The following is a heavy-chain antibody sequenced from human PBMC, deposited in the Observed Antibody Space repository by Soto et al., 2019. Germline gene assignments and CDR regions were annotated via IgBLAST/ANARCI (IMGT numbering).Heavy chain of an antibody. CDR2: IVLRDGFT. CDR3: VGHGGYST. Sequence: EVQLLESGGGLVQPGGSPRLSCAGTGFNLRTNGMSWVRQAPGKGPEWVSDIVLRDGFTYYADSVRGRFTISRDTSKNTLYLQMNSLRVDDTAVYYCVGHGGYSTWGQGTLVTVSS. D-gene: IGHD2-21*02. CDR1: GFNLRTNG. V-gene: IGHV3-23*01. J-gene: IGHJ5*02.